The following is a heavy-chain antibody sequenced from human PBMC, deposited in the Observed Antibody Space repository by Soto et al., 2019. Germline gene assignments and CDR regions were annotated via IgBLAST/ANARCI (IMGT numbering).Heavy chain of an antibody. CDR1: GASITSGHYY. Sequence: QVRLQESGPGLVKPSQTLSQTCTVSGASITSGHYYWTWIRQLPGKGLEWIGSIYNSETTHYNPSLTIRLTISIDTSQNHFSLKLSSVTAADTAIYYCPLALGPTPGLDYWGKGTLITVS. D-gene: IGHD1-26*01. J-gene: IGHJ4*02. V-gene: IGHV4-31*04. CDR3: PLALGPTPGLDY. CDR2: IYNSETT.